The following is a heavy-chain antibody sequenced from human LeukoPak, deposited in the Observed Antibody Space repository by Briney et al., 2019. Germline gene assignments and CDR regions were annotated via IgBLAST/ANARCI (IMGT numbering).Heavy chain of an antibody. D-gene: IGHD3-10*01. CDR1: GFTFSSYE. CDR2: ISSSGSTI. CDR3: GRWGVNAGLDR. J-gene: IGHJ5*02. Sequence: GGSLRLSCAASGFTFSSYEMNWVRQAPGKGLEWVSYISSSGSTIYYADSVKGRFTISRDNAQNSLNLQMNSLRAEDSGVYYCGRWGVNAGLDRWGQGTLVIVSS. V-gene: IGHV3-48*03.